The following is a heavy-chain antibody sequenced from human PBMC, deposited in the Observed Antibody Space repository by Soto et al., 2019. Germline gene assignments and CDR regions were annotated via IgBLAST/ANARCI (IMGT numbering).Heavy chain of an antibody. Sequence: EVQLLESGGGLVQPGGSLRLSCAASGFTFNNYAMGWVRQAPGKGLEWVSAITDSGDDTYYIDSVKGRFTISRDNSKSSLNLQMNRLSAEDTAISYCAKLGSSSWSPHYYFDYWGQGTLVTVSS. D-gene: IGHD2-2*01. CDR3: AKLGSSSWSPHYYFDY. CDR2: ITDSGDDT. CDR1: GFTFNNYA. V-gene: IGHV3-23*01. J-gene: IGHJ4*02.